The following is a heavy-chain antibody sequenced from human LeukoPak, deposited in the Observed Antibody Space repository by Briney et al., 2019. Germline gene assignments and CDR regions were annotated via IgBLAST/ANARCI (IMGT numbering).Heavy chain of an antibody. CDR1: GYTFTSYA. Sequence: ASVKVSCKASGYTFTSYAMHWVRQAPGQRLEWMGWINAGNGNTKYSQEFQGRVTITRDTSASTAYMELSSLRSEDMAVYYCARSSTWIQLWLLDYWGQGTLVTVSS. J-gene: IGHJ4*02. V-gene: IGHV1-3*03. D-gene: IGHD5-18*01. CDR3: ARSSTWIQLWLLDY. CDR2: INAGNGNT.